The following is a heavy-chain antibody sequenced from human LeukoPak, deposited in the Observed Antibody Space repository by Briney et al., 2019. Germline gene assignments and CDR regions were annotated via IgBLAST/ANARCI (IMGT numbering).Heavy chain of an antibody. CDR2: ITGSGGST. D-gene: IGHD3-3*01. Sequence: GGSLRLSCAASGFTFSSCAMNWVRQAPGKGLEWVSAITGSGGSTYYADSVKGRFTISRDNSKNTLYLQMNSLRAEDTAVYYCTIFGVVFDYWGQGTLVTVSS. V-gene: IGHV3-23*01. CDR3: TIFGVVFDY. CDR1: GFTFSSCA. J-gene: IGHJ4*02.